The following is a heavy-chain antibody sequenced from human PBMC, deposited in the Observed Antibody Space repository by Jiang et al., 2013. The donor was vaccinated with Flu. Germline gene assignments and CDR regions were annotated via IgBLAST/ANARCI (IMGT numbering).Heavy chain of an antibody. CDR3: ASSYYYDSSGYLRFDP. D-gene: IGHD3-22*01. V-gene: IGHV4-31*03. CDR1: GGSISSGGYY. J-gene: IGHJ5*02. Sequence: KPSQTLSLTCTVSGGSISSGGYYWSWIRQHPGKGLEWIGYIYYSGSTYYNPSLKSRVTISVDTSKNQFSLKLSSVTAADTAVYYCASSYYYDSSGYLRFDPWGQGTLVTVSS. CDR2: IYYSGST.